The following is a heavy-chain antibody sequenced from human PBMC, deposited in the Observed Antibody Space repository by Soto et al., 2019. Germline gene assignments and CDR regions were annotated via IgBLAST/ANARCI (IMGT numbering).Heavy chain of an antibody. D-gene: IGHD2-15*01. J-gene: IGHJ4*02. Sequence: EVQLLESGGGLVQPGGSLRLSCAASGFTFSSYAMSWVRQAPGKGLEWVSAISGSGGSTYYADSVKGRFTISRDNSKNTLYLQINCLSAEDTAVYYCATKGHCSGGSCYSGLLPYWGQGTLVTVSS. CDR1: GFTFSSYA. CDR3: ATKGHCSGGSCYSGLLPY. CDR2: ISGSGGST. V-gene: IGHV3-23*01.